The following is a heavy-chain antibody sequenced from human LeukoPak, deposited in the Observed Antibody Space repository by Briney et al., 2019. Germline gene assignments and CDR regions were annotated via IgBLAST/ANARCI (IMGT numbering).Heavy chain of an antibody. CDR2: IRGSGGNT. CDR3: AKSQLVGATYAFDI. CDR1: RFSFSSYD. V-gene: IGHV3-23*01. Sequence: PGGSLRLSCAVSRFSFSSYDMSWVRQAPGKGLEWVSAIRGSGGNTFYADSEKGRFTISRDNSRHTLNLQMNSLRAEDTAVYYCAKSQLVGATYAFDIWGQGTMVTVSS. J-gene: IGHJ3*02. D-gene: IGHD1-26*01.